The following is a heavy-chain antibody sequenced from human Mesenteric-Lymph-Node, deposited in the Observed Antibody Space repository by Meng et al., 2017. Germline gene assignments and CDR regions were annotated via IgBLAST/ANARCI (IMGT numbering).Heavy chain of an antibody. CDR1: GGSISSYY. V-gene: IGHV3-21*06. J-gene: IGHJ4*02. Sequence: ETLSLTCTVSGGSISSYYWSWIRQPPGKGLEWVSSIDSSSKYIYYADSVKGRFTISRDNADNSLYLQMNSLRAEDTAVYYCVRDDGSAPYDFWGQGTLVTVSS. CDR3: VRDDGSAPYDF. D-gene: IGHD5-24*01. CDR2: IDSSSKYI.